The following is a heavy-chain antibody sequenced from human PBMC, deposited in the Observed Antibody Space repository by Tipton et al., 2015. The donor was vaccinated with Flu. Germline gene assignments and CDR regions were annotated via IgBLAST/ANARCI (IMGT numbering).Heavy chain of an antibody. D-gene: IGHD3-10*01. CDR3: VRLPFGSRSFKRYWFDP. J-gene: IGHJ5*02. CDR1: GYSFTSYW. V-gene: IGHV5-51*03. CDR2: IYPGDSDT. Sequence: VQLVQSGPEVKKPGESLKISCKVSGYSFTSYWIGWVRQMPGKGLEWMGIIYPGDSDTRYSPSLQGQVNISADKSISTAHLQWSSLKASDTAMYYCVRLPFGSRSFKRYWFDPWGQGTLVTVSS.